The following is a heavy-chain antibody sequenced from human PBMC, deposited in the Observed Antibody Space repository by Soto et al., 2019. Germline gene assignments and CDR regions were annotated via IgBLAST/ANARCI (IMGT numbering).Heavy chain of an antibody. CDR2: ISSSSSYI. CDR1: GFTFSSYS. J-gene: IGHJ4*02. D-gene: IGHD3-3*01. V-gene: IGHV3-21*01. Sequence: GGSLRLSCAASGFTFSSYSMNWVRQAPGKGLEWVSSISSSSSYIYYADSVKGRFTISRDNAKNSLYLQMNSLRAEDTAVYYCATDGYYDFWSGYYTTFDYWGQGTLVTVSS. CDR3: ATDGYYDFWSGYYTTFDY.